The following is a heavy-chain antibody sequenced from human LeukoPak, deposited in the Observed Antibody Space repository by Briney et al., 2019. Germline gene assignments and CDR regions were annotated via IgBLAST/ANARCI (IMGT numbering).Heavy chain of an antibody. CDR2: ISSSSSYI. CDR3: AKIKLITFGGDLGAFDI. CDR1: GFTFSSHS. J-gene: IGHJ3*02. V-gene: IGHV3-21*04. D-gene: IGHD3-16*01. Sequence: GGSLRLSFAASGFTFSSHSMNWVRQAPGKRLQSVSSISSSSSYIYYADSVKGRFTISRDNAKNSLYLQMNSLRAEDTAVYYCAKIKLITFGGDLGAFDIWGQGTMVTVSS.